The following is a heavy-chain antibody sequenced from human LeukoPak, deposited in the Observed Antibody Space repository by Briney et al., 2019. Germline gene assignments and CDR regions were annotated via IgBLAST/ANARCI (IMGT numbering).Heavy chain of an antibody. CDR1: GFTFSTYS. CDR2: INQDGSAE. J-gene: IGHJ4*02. D-gene: IGHD4-17*01. Sequence: GGSLRLSCAASGFTFSTYSMSWVRQAPGKGLDWVASINQDGSAEYYVDFVRGRFTISRDNAKNSLYLQVNSLRVDDTAVYYCVRLFGGVTTFDYWGQGTLVTVSS. V-gene: IGHV3-7*01. CDR3: VRLFGGVTTFDY.